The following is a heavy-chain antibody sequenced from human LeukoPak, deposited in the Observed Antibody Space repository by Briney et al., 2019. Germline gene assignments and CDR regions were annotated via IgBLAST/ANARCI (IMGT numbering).Heavy chain of an antibody. V-gene: IGHV4-31*03. CDR2: IYYSGST. J-gene: IGHJ4*02. Sequence: PSETLSLTYTVSGGSISSGGYYWSWIRQHPGKGLEWTGYIYYSGSTYYNPSLKSRVTISVDTSKNQFSLKLSSVTAADTAVYYCASGYSYGFRAPFDYWGQGTLVTVSS. CDR3: ASGYSYGFRAPFDY. D-gene: IGHD5-18*01. CDR1: GGSISSGGYY.